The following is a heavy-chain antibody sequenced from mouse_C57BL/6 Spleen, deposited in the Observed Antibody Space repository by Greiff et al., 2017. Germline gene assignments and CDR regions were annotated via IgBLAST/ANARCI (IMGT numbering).Heavy chain of an antibody. D-gene: IGHD2-4*01. J-gene: IGHJ4*01. CDR3: AKPGSYDYDEGGAMDY. CDR1: GFSLTSYG. CDR2: IWGDGSK. Sequence: VKVEESGPGLVAPSQSLSITCTVSGFSLTSYGVSWVRQPPGKGLEWLGVIWGDGSKNYHSALISRLSISKDNTKSQVVLKMNRLQTDDTDTYYCAKPGSYDYDEGGAMDYWGQGTSVTVSS. V-gene: IGHV2-3*01.